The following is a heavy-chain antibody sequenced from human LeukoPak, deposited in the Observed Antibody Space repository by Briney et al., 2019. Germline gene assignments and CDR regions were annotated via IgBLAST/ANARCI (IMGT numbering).Heavy chain of an antibody. CDR3: ARGSAGHGDF. J-gene: IGHJ4*02. D-gene: IGHD6-19*01. CDR1: GFTFSSYW. Sequence: PGGSLRLSCAASGFTFSSYWMHWVRHAPGKGLVWVSRINSDGSSTTYADSVKGRVTISRDNAKNTLFLQMSSLRAEDTAVYYCARGSAGHGDFWGQGTLVTVSS. CDR2: INSDGSST. V-gene: IGHV3-74*01.